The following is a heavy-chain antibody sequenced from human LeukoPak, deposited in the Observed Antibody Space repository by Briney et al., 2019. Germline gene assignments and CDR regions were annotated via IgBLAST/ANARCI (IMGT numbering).Heavy chain of an antibody. D-gene: IGHD3-10*01. V-gene: IGHV3-30*18. J-gene: IGHJ4*02. CDR2: ISYDGSDK. CDR3: AKDYLRGGSTGSYPIDY. Sequence: GGSLRLSCAASEFTFSSYGMHWVRQAPGKRLEWVAVISYDGSDKYYVDSVKGRFTISRDNSKNTLYLQMNSLRPEDTAVYYCAKDYLRGGSTGSYPIDYWGQGTLVTVSS. CDR1: EFTFSSYG.